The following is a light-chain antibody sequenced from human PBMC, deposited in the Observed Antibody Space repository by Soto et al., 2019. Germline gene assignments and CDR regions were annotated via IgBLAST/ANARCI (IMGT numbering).Light chain of an antibody. Sequence: QSVLTQSPSASASLGASVTLTCTLSSGHSSYAIAWHQQRPEKGPRYLMKVNIDGSHSKGDGIPDRFSGSSSGAERYLTISRLQSEDEADYYCQTWGTGIQVFGGGTKLTVL. CDR3: QTWGTGIQV. V-gene: IGLV4-69*01. CDR1: SGHSSYA. CDR2: VNIDGSH. J-gene: IGLJ3*02.